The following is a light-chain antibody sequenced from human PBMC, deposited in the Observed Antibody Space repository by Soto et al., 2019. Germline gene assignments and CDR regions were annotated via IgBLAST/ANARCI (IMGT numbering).Light chain of an antibody. CDR1: SSDVGGYNY. CDR3: SSYAGSNIL. V-gene: IGLV2-8*01. J-gene: IGLJ3*02. Sequence: QSALTQPPSASGSPGQSVTISCTGTSSDVGGYNYVSWYQQHPGEAPKLMIYEVSKRPSGVPDRFSGSKSGNTASLTVSGLKAEDEADYYCSSYAGSNILFGGGTKLTV. CDR2: EVS.